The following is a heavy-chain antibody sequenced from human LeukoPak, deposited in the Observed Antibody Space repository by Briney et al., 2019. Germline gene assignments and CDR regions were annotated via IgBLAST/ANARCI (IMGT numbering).Heavy chain of an antibody. J-gene: IGHJ4*02. Sequence: ASAKVSCKASGYTFTSYGISWVRRAPGQGLEWMGWISAYNGNTNYAQKLQGRVTMTTDTSTSTAYMELRSLRSDDTAVYYCARDHPVSGSYYLQGPLNYWGQGTLVTVSS. CDR1: GYTFTSYG. D-gene: IGHD3-10*01. CDR2: ISAYNGNT. V-gene: IGHV1-18*01. CDR3: ARDHPVSGSYYLQGPLNY.